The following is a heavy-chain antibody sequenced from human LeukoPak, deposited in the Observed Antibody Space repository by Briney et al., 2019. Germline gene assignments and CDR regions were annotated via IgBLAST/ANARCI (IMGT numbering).Heavy chain of an antibody. CDR2: IKEDGSEK. D-gene: IGHD4-17*01. Sequence: PGGSLRLSCAASGFMFSNYWMSWVRQAPGKGLEWVANIKEDGSEKYYVDSVKGRCTISRDNAKNSLYLQMNSLRAADTAVYYCARAGPYGDDAFDIWGQATMVTVSS. J-gene: IGHJ3*02. CDR3: ARAGPYGDDAFDI. V-gene: IGHV3-7*03. CDR1: GFMFSNYW.